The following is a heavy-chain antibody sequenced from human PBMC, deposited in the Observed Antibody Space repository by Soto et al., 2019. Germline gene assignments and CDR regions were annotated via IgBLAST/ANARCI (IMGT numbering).Heavy chain of an antibody. CDR1: GFTFSSYN. CDR2: LSSSSSYI. V-gene: IGHV3-21*01. CDR3: AGGGIMYGDYRSMDV. J-gene: IGHJ6*03. Sequence: EVQLVESGGGLVKPGGSLRLSCAASGFTFSSYNMNWVRQAPGKGLEWVSSLSSSSSYIYYADSVKGRFTISRDNAKNSLDLQMNSLRAEETAVYYCAGGGIMYGDYRSMDVWGKGTTVTVSS. D-gene: IGHD4-17*01.